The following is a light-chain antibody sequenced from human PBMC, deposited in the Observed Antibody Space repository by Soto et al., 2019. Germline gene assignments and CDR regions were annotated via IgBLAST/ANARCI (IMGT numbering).Light chain of an antibody. CDR2: DVT. CDR3: SSYTTSNTRQIV. V-gene: IGLV2-14*03. Sequence: QSVLTQPASVSGSPGQSITISCTGTRSDVGGYNYVSWYQHHPGKAPKLIIYDVTNRPSGVSNPFSGSKSGNTPSLTISGLQPEDEADYYCSSYTTSNTRQIVFGTGTKVTVL. J-gene: IGLJ1*01. CDR1: RSDVGGYNY.